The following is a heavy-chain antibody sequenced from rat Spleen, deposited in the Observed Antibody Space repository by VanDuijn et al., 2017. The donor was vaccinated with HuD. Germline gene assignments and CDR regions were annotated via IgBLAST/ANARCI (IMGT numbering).Heavy chain of an antibody. D-gene: IGHD1-2*01. CDR3: GKDMNYYSTYPFYVMDA. CDR2: ISPDGGST. V-gene: IGHV5-58*01. CDR1: GFTFSSYW. J-gene: IGHJ4*01. Sequence: EVQLVETGGGLVQPGESLKLSCVASGFTFSSYWMYWIRQAPGEGLQWLSSISPDGGSTYYPDSVKGRFTISRDNAENTAYLQMNSLRSEDTATYYCGKDMNYYSTYPFYVMDAWGQGASVTVSS.